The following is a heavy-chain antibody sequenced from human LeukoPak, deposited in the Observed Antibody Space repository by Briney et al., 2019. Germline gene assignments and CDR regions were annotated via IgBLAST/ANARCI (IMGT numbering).Heavy chain of an antibody. Sequence: SEILSLTCTVSGGSISSSSYYWGWIRQPPGKGLEWIGSIYYSGSTYYNPSLKSRVTISVDTSKNQFSLKLSSVTAADTAVYYCARRPYCGGDCYHFDYWGQGTLVTVSS. CDR1: GGSISSSSYY. D-gene: IGHD2-21*02. CDR2: IYYSGST. J-gene: IGHJ4*02. CDR3: ARRPYCGGDCYHFDY. V-gene: IGHV4-39*01.